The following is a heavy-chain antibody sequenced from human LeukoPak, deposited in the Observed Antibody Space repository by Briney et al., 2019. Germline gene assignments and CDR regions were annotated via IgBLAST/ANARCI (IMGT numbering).Heavy chain of an antibody. CDR2: IYYSGST. CDR3: ARGYYDVLTGHPKNLDY. Sequence: TSETLSLTCTVSGGSISSNSNYWGWIRQSPGKGLEWIGRIYYSGSTYYSPSLKSRVTISVDTSNNQFSLKLSSVTAADTAVYYCARGYYDVLTGHPKNLDYWGQGTLVTVSS. CDR1: GGSISSNSNY. V-gene: IGHV4-39*01. D-gene: IGHD3-9*01. J-gene: IGHJ4*02.